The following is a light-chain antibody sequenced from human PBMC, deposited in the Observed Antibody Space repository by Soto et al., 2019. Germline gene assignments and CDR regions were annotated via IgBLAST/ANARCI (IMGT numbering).Light chain of an antibody. J-gene: IGLJ1*01. V-gene: IGLV2-11*01. CDR1: SSDVGGFKY. CDR3: GSWDSSLSDYV. Sequence: QSVLTQPRSVSGSPGQSVTISCTGTSSDVGGFKYVSWYQQQPGKAPKVLIYDVSQRPSGVPDRFSGSTSGNTASLTISGLQDEDEADYYCGSWDSSLSDYVFGTAT. CDR2: DVS.